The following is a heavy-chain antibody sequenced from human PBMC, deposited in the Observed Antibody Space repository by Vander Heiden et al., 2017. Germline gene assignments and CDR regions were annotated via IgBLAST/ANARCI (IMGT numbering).Heavy chain of an antibody. D-gene: IGHD2-2*01. CDR2: ISKDGSNK. Sequence: QVQLVESGGGVVQPGRSLRLSCAASGFTFGSYAMHWVRQAPGKGLEWVAVISKDGSNKYYADSVKGRFTISRDNSKNTLYLQMNSLRTEDTAVHYCARDVRYCSRTSCSSFDYWGQGTLVTVS. V-gene: IGHV3-30-3*01. J-gene: IGHJ4*02. CDR3: ARDVRYCSRTSCSSFDY. CDR1: GFTFGSYA.